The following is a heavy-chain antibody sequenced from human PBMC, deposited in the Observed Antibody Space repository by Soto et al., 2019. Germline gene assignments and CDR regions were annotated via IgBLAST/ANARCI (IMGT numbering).Heavy chain of an antibody. Sequence: VASVKVSCKASGYTFTSYGISWVRQAPGQGLEWMGWISAYNGNTNYAQKLQGRVTMTTDTSTSTAYMELRSLRSDDTAVYYCARALGGIVVVPAAINGWWFDPWGQGTLVTVSS. V-gene: IGHV1-18*01. D-gene: IGHD2-2*02. CDR2: ISAYNGNT. CDR3: ARALGGIVVVPAAINGWWFDP. CDR1: GYTFTSYG. J-gene: IGHJ5*02.